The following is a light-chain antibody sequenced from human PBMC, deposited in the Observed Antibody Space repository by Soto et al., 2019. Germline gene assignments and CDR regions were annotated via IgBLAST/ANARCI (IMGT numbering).Light chain of an antibody. J-gene: IGLJ3*02. Sequence: QSALTQPASVSGSPGQSITISCTGTINDVGADKYVAWYQQHPGKVPQLMIYDVSIRPSGVSNRFSGSKSGNTASLTISGLQAEDEADYYCSSVTPSSTWVFGGGTQLTVL. CDR3: SSVTPSSTWV. CDR1: INDVGADKY. V-gene: IGLV2-14*03. CDR2: DVS.